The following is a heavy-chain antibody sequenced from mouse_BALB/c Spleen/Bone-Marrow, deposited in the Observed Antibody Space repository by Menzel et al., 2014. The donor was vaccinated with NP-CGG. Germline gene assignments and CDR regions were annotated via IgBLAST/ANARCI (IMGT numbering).Heavy chain of an antibody. CDR1: GYTFTSYT. Sequence: EVQLQQSGAELARPGASVKMSCKASGYTFTSYTMHWVKQRPGQGLEWIGAIYPGNSDTSYNQKFKGKAKLTAVTSTSTAYMELSSLTNEDSAVYYCTRGGGSSYVVFAYWGQGTLVTVSA. CDR2: IYPGNSDT. J-gene: IGHJ3*01. V-gene: IGHV1-5*01. CDR3: TRGGGSSYVVFAY. D-gene: IGHD1-1*01.